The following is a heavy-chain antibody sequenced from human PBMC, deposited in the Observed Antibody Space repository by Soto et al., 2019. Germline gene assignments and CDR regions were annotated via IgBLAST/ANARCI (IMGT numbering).Heavy chain of an antibody. CDR1: GGTFNSYT. D-gene: IGHD3-10*01. CDR3: ATSYGSGSRPFHY. CDR2: IIPMLSMS. V-gene: IGHV1-69*02. Sequence: QVQLVQSGAEVKKSGSSVRVSCKASGGTFNSYTLSWVRQAPGQRLEWMGRIIPMLSMSTYAQKFQGRVSIIADKSTNTVYLDLNSLRSDDTGIYYCATSYGSGSRPFHYWGQGTLVTVSS. J-gene: IGHJ4*02.